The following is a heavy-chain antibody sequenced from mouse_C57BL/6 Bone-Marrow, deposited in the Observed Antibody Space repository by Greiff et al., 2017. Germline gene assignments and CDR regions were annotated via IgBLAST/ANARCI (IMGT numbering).Heavy chain of an antibody. J-gene: IGHJ2*01. CDR2: IDPSDSYT. V-gene: IGHV1-59*01. D-gene: IGHD2-3*01. CDR3: ARWGYYVIDY. CDR1: GYTFTSYW. Sequence: VQLQQPGAELVRPGTSVKLSCKASGYTFTSYWMHWVKQRPGQGLEWIGVIDPSDSYTNYNQKFKGKATLTVDTSSSTAYMQLSSLTYEDSAVYYCARWGYYVIDYWGQGTTLTVSS.